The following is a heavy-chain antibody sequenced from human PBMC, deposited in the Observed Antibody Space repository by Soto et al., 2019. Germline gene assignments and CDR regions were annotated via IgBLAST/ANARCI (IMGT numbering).Heavy chain of an antibody. J-gene: IGHJ6*02. CDR3: ARANSIFGVVYYYYYGMDV. Sequence: ASVKVSCKASGYTFTSYAMHWVRQATGQGLEWKGWMNPNSGNTGYAQKFQGRVTMTRNTSISTAYMELSSLRSEDTAVYYCARANSIFGVVYYYYYGMDVWGQGTTVTVSS. D-gene: IGHD3-3*01. V-gene: IGHV1-8*02. CDR2: MNPNSGNT. CDR1: GYTFTSYA.